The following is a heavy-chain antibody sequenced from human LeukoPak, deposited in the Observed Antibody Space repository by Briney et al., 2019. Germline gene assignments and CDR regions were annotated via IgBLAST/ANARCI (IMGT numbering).Heavy chain of an antibody. Sequence: PGRSLRLSCAASGFTFRSYGMHWVRQAPGKGLVWVSRINIDGSSTTYADSVKGRFTISRDDAKNSLYLQMNRLRAEDTAVYYCARPPSISNPYFGLDVWGQGTTVTVSS. D-gene: IGHD2/OR15-2a*01. CDR3: ARPPSISNPYFGLDV. CDR2: INIDGSST. J-gene: IGHJ6*02. V-gene: IGHV3-74*03. CDR1: GFTFRSYG.